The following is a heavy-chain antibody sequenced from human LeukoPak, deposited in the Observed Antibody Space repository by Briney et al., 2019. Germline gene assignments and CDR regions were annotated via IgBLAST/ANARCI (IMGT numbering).Heavy chain of an antibody. CDR1: GDSVSSNSAA. D-gene: IGHD6-19*01. Sequence: SQTLSLTCAISGDSVSSNSAAWNWIRQSPSRGLEWLGRIYYRSKWYNDYAVSVKSRITINPDTSKNQFSLQLNSVTPEDTAVYYCARGEGQWPTEWFDPWGQGTLVTVSS. CDR2: IYYRSKWYN. V-gene: IGHV6-1*01. J-gene: IGHJ5*02. CDR3: ARGEGQWPTEWFDP.